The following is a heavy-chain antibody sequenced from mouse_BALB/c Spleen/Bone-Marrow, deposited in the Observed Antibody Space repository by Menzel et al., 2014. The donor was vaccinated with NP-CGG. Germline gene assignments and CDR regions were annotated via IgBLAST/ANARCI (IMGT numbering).Heavy chain of an antibody. D-gene: IGHD1-1*01. CDR1: GYTFTDYA. J-gene: IGHJ4*01. V-gene: IGHV1-67*01. CDR2: ISTYSGNT. Sequence: VKLQESGPELVRPGVSVRISCKGSGYTFTDYAMHWVKQSHAKSLEWIGVISTYSGNTNYNQKFKSKATMIVDKSSSTAYMELARLTSEDSAIYYCARSYYGSYYAMDYWGQGTSVTVSS. CDR3: ARSYYGSYYAMDY.